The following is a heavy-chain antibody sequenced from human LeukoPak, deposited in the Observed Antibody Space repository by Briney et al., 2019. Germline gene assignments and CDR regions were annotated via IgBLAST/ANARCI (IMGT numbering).Heavy chain of an antibody. CDR1: GYTFTSYG. J-gene: IGHJ4*02. CDR3: ARGAAGYSRSWPDY. Sequence: GASVKVSCKASGYTFTSYGINWVRQATGQGLEWMGWMNPNSGNTGYAQKFQGRVTITRNTSISTAYMELSSLRSEDTAVYYCARGAAGYSRSWPDYWGQGTLVTVSS. D-gene: IGHD6-13*01. CDR2: MNPNSGNT. V-gene: IGHV1-8*03.